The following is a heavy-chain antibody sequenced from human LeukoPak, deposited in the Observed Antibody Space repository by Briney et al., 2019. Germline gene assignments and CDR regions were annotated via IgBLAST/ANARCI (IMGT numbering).Heavy chain of an antibody. Sequence: GASVKVSCKASRGTFSSYAINWVRQAPGQGLEWMGGIILIFGTANYAQKFQGGVTITTDESTSTAYMELGSLRSEDTAVYYCAREGAAAADFDYWGQGTLVTVSS. CDR3: AREGAAAADFDY. CDR1: RGTFSSYA. V-gene: IGHV1-69*05. CDR2: IILIFGTA. D-gene: IGHD6-13*01. J-gene: IGHJ4*02.